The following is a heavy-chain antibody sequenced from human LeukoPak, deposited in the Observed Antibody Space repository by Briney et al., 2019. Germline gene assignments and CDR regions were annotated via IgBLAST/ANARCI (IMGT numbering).Heavy chain of an antibody. D-gene: IGHD3-22*01. J-gene: IGHJ1*01. Sequence: GGSLRLSCAASGFTFSSYAMSWVRQAPGKGLEWVSAISGSGKSTYYADSVKGRFTISRDNSKNTLYLQMNSLRAEDTAVYYCAKARYYDSSGPPSFQHWGQGTLVTVSS. V-gene: IGHV3-23*01. CDR3: AKARYYDSSGPPSFQH. CDR1: GFTFSSYA. CDR2: ISGSGKST.